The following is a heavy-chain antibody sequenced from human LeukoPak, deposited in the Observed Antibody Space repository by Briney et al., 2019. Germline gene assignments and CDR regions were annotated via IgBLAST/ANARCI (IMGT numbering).Heavy chain of an antibody. V-gene: IGHV4-59*01. J-gene: IGHJ4*02. CDR1: GASISSDH. Sequence: SETLSLTCAVSGASISSDHWIWIRQLPGKGLEWIGNVDYNGATKYNPSLQSRITISLDTSNNQFSLTLTSVTAADTALYFCTRGYYEAFDYWGQGRLVTVSS. CDR2: VDYNGAT. D-gene: IGHD3-16*01. CDR3: TRGYYEAFDY.